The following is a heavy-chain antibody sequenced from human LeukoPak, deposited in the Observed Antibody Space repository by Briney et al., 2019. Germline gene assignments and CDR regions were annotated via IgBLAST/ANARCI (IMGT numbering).Heavy chain of an antibody. Sequence: GGSLGLSCAASGFTFDDYGMSWVRQAPGKGLEWVSNINWNGGSTGYADSVRGRFTISRDNAKNSLYLQMNSLRAEDTALYYCARVSDISVAAYFDYWGQGTRVTVSS. D-gene: IGHD6-19*01. J-gene: IGHJ4*02. CDR3: ARVSDISVAAYFDY. CDR2: INWNGGST. V-gene: IGHV3-20*04. CDR1: GFTFDDYG.